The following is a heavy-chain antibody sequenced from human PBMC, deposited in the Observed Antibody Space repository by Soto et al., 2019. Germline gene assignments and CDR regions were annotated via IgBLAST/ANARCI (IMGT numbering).Heavy chain of an antibody. V-gene: IGHV3-7*03. CDR3: GKVGGMVSFWGVIDDYYYYGMDV. Sequence: GGSLRLSCAASGFTFSSYWMSWVRQAPGKGLEWVANIKQDGSEKYYVDSVKGRFTISRDNAKNSLYLQMNSLRAEDTAVYYFGKVGGMVSFWGVIDDYYYYGMDVWGQGTTVTVSS. J-gene: IGHJ6*02. CDR2: IKQDGSEK. D-gene: IGHD3-16*02. CDR1: GFTFSSYW.